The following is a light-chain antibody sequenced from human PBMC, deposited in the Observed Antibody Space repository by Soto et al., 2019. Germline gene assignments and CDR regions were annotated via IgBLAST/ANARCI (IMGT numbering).Light chain of an antibody. J-gene: IGLJ7*01. Sequence: QSVLTQPPSASGTPGQRVTISCSGSSSNIGRNYVYWYQQLPGTAPKLLIYRNNQRPSGVPDRFSGSKSGTSASLAISGLLPEDEADYYCAAWDDSLSGPVFGGGTQLTVL. CDR1: SSNIGRNY. CDR2: RNN. CDR3: AAWDDSLSGPV. V-gene: IGLV1-47*01.